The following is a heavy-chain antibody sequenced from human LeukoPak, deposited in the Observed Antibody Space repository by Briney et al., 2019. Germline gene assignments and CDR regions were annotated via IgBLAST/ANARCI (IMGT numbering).Heavy chain of an antibody. CDR2: ISGSGDVT. CDR3: ARGPRYSFY. D-gene: IGHD6-13*01. J-gene: IGHJ4*02. CDR1: GFTFSNYA. Sequence: GGSLRLSCAASGFTFSNYAMNWVRQSPGKGLERVSGISGSGDVTYIADSVKGRFTISRDNSENTLYLQMNTLRDEDTAVYYCARGPRYSFYWGQGTLVSVSS. V-gene: IGHV3-23*01.